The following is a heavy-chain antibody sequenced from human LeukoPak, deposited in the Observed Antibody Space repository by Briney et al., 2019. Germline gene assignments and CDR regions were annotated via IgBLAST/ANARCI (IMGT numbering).Heavy chain of an antibody. CDR3: AKDLLRGSSTSCSFDY. CDR2: ISYDGSNK. J-gene: IGHJ4*02. D-gene: IGHD2-2*01. V-gene: IGHV3-30*04. CDR1: GFTFSSYA. Sequence: GGSLRLSCAASGFTFSSYAMHWVRQAPGKGLEWVAVISYDGSNKYYADSVKGRFTISRDNSKNTLYLQMNSLRAEDTAVYYCAKDLLRGSSTSCSFDYWGQGTLVTVSS.